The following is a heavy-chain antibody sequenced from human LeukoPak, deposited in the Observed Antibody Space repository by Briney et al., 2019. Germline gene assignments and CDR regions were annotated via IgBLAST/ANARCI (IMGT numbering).Heavy chain of an antibody. CDR1: GYSISSGYY. CDR2: IYHSGST. CDR3: ATSAAAALDY. Sequence: SETLSLTCTVSGYSISSGYYWGWIRQPPGKGLEWIGSIYHSGSTYYNPSLKSRVTISVDTSKNQFSLKLSSVTAADTAVYYCATSAAAALDYWGQGTLVTVSS. J-gene: IGHJ4*02. D-gene: IGHD6-13*01. V-gene: IGHV4-38-2*02.